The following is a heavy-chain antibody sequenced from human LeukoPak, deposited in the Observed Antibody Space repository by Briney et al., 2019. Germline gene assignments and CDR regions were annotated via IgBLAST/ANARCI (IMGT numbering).Heavy chain of an antibody. CDR1: GGSISSGGYS. J-gene: IGHJ4*02. Sequence: SQTLSLTCAVSGGSISSGGYSWSWIRQPPGKGLEWIGYIYHSGSTYYNLSLKSRVTISVDTSKNQFSLKLTSVTAADTAVYFCAVTYYDILTGPVDYWGQGTLVTVSS. CDR3: AVTYYDILTGPVDY. V-gene: IGHV4-30-2*01. CDR2: IYHSGST. D-gene: IGHD3-9*01.